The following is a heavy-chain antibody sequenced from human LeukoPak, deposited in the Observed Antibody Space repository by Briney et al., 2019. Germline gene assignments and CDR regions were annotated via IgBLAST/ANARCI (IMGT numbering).Heavy chain of an antibody. CDR3: AKDDYSDYSPDH. D-gene: IGHD4-11*01. Sequence: PGGSLRLSCAASGFTFSSYAMSWVRQAPGKGLEWVSVISGSGGTTYYADSVKGRFTISRDKSKNTLYLQMNSLRADDTAVYYCAKDDYSDYSPDHWGQGTLVTVSS. CDR1: GFTFSSYA. CDR2: ISGSGGTT. V-gene: IGHV3-23*01. J-gene: IGHJ4*02.